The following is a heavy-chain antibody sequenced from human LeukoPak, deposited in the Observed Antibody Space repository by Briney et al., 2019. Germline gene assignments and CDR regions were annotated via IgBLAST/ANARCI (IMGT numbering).Heavy chain of an antibody. CDR2: IRSKANSYAT. Sequence: PGGSLRLSCAASGFNFSGSAMHWVRQASGKGLEWVGRIRSKANSYATAYAASVKGRFTISRDDSKNTAYLQMNSLKTEDTAVYYCTSLTNYYDSSGYPLDNWGQGTLVTVSS. V-gene: IGHV3-73*01. CDR3: TSLTNYYDSSGYPLDN. D-gene: IGHD3-22*01. CDR1: GFNFSGSA. J-gene: IGHJ4*02.